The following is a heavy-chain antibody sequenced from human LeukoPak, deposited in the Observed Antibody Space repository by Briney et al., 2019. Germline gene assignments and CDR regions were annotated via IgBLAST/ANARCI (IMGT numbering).Heavy chain of an antibody. J-gene: IGHJ5*02. V-gene: IGHV1-2*02. Sequence: ASVKVSCKASGYTFTGYYMHWVRQAPGQGLEWMGWINPNSGGTSYAQKFRGRVTMTRDTSVSTAYMELSRQRSDDTAVYYCARMSDILTGHYPQWFDPWGQGTLVTVSS. CDR1: GYTFTGYY. D-gene: IGHD3-9*01. CDR2: INPNSGGT. CDR3: ARMSDILTGHYPQWFDP.